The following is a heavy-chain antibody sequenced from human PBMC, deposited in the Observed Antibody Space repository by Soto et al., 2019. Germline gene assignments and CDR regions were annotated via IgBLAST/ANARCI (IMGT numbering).Heavy chain of an antibody. CDR2: INPNSGGT. J-gene: IGHJ4*02. CDR3: ARKSAVAGTPGYDY. V-gene: IGHV1-2*04. Sequence: ASVKVSCKASGYTFTGYYMHWVRQAPGQGLEWMGWINPNSGGTNYAQKFQGWVTMTRDTSISTAYMELSRLRSDDTAVYYCARKSAVAGTPGYDYWGQGTLVTVSS. D-gene: IGHD6-19*01. CDR1: GYTFTGYY.